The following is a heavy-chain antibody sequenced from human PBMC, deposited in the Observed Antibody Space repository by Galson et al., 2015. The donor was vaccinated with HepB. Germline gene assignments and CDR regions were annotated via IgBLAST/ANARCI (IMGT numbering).Heavy chain of an antibody. Sequence: SLRLSCAASGFTFSSYSMNWVRQAPGKGLEWVSSISSSSSYIYYADSVKGRFTISRDNAKNSLYLQMNSLRAEDTAVYYCARGRYYDSSGFDYWGQGTLVTVSS. J-gene: IGHJ4*02. D-gene: IGHD3-22*01. CDR3: ARGRYYDSSGFDY. CDR2: ISSSSSYI. V-gene: IGHV3-21*01. CDR1: GFTFSSYS.